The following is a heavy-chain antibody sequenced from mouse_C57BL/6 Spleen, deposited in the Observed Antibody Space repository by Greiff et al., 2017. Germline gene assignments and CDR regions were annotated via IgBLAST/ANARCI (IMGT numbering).Heavy chain of an antibody. CDR3: ARVRPYYYAMDY. CDR1: GYTFTSYW. V-gene: IGHV1-61*01. J-gene: IGHJ4*01. Sequence: QVQLQQPGAELVRPGSSVKLSCKASGYTFTSYWMDWVKQRPGQGLEWIGNIYPSDSETHYNQKFKDKATLTVDKSSSTAYMQLSSLTSEDSAVYYCARVRPYYYAMDYWGQGTSVTVSS. CDR2: IYPSDSET.